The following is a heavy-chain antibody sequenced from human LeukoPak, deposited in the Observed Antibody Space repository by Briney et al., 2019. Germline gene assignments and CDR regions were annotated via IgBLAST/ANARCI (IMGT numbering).Heavy chain of an antibody. D-gene: IGHD3-3*01. CDR3: VKDRDFWSGLDV. CDR1: GFTFSSYA. V-gene: IGHV3-9*01. CDR2: ISWQSNTR. J-gene: IGHJ6*02. Sequence: PGRSLRLSCAASGFTFSSYAMHWVRQVPGKGLEWVSGISWQSNTRKYADSVRGRFTISRDNAKNSLYLQMNSLKLEDTALYYCVKDRDFWSGLDVWGQGTMVTVS.